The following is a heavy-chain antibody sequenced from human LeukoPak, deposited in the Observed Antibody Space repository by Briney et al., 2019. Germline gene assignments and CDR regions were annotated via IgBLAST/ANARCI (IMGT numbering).Heavy chain of an antibody. CDR3: ARLSRRYFDWLFYPDYFDY. Sequence: SETLSLTCTVSGVSISSYYWSWIRQHPGKGLEWIGYIDYSGSTNYNPSLKSRATISVATSKNQFSLKLSSVTAADTAVYYCARLSRRYFDWLFYPDYFDYWGQGTLVTVSS. V-gene: IGHV4-59*08. CDR1: GVSISSYY. J-gene: IGHJ4*02. CDR2: IDYSGST. D-gene: IGHD3-9*01.